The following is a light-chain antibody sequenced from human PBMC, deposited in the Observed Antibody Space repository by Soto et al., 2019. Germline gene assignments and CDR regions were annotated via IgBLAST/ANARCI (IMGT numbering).Light chain of an antibody. CDR3: QQYNRYSTWT. Sequence: DIQMTQSPSTLSASVGDRVTITCRASQSISDWLAWYQQKPGKAPKVLIWDATSLQRGVPSRFSGSGSGTEFTLTISSLQPDDFATYYCQQYNRYSTWTFGQGTKVDIK. CDR2: DAT. CDR1: QSISDW. V-gene: IGKV1-5*01. J-gene: IGKJ1*01.